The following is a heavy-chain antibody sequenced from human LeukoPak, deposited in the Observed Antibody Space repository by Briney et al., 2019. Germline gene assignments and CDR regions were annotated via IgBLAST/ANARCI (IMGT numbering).Heavy chain of an antibody. J-gene: IGHJ4*02. CDR1: GGSISSGTYY. V-gene: IGHV4-61*01. CDR2: IYYSGYT. CDR3: ARGGAGYYDFWSGYFRSWKGGQVDY. D-gene: IGHD3-3*01. Sequence: SQTLSLTCTVSGGSISSGTYYWSWIRQPPGKGLKWIGNIYYSGYTTYSPSLRSRVTISVDTSKNQFSLKLSSVTAADTAVYYCARGGAGYYDFWSGYFRSWKGGQVDYWGQGTLVTVSS.